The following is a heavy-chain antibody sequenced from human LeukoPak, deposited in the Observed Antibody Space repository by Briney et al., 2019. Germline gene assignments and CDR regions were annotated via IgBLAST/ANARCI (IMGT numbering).Heavy chain of an antibody. J-gene: IGHJ4*02. CDR2: IRTKAYGGTT. Sequence: PGGSLRLSCTASGFSFGDYVMSWVRQAPGMGLEWVGLIRTKAYGGTTEYAASVKGRFTISRDDSKTIAYLQMNSLKTEDTAMYYCTRVGDGSGLFNYWGQGALVTVSS. V-gene: IGHV3-49*04. CDR1: GFSFGDYV. D-gene: IGHD3-22*01. CDR3: TRVGDGSGLFNY.